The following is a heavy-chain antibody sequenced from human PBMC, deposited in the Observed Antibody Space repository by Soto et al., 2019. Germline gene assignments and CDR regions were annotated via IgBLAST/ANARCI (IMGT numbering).Heavy chain of an antibody. V-gene: IGHV4-39*01. J-gene: IGHJ4*02. CDR1: GGSISSSSYY. CDR2: IYYSGST. Sequence: QLQLQESGPGLVKPSETLSLTCTVSGGSISSSSYYWGWIRQPPGKGLEWIGSIYYSGSTYYNPSLKSRVTISVDTSKNQFSLKLSSVTAADTAVYYCARSNAGLVPAAMKVDWGQGTLVTVSS. D-gene: IGHD2-2*01. CDR3: ARSNAGLVPAAMKVD.